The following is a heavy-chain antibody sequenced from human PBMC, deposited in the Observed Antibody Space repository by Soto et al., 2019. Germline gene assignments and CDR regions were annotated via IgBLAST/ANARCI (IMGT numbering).Heavy chain of an antibody. V-gene: IGHV1-69*01. CDR3: ARVGYSCGLYYCYGMDD. J-gene: IGHJ6*02. CDR2: IIPIFGTA. Sequence: QVQLVQSGAEVKKPGSSVKVSCKASGGTFSSYAISWVRQAPGQGLEWMGGIIPIFGTANYAQKFQGRVTSTVDESTSTAYMELSSLRSEDTAVYYCARVGYSCGLYYCYGMDDCGQGTTVSVS. D-gene: IGHD5-18*01. CDR1: GGTFSSYA.